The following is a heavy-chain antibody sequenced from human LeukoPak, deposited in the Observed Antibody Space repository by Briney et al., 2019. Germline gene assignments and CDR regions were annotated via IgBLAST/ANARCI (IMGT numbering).Heavy chain of an antibody. CDR3: ASRDCSSTSCYPYYFDY. D-gene: IGHD2-2*01. CDR1: GFTFSNYW. Sequence: GGSLRLSCEGSGFTFSNYWMGWVRQAPGKGLQWVANIKTDGGEKYYVDSVKGGFTISRDNAKNSLYLQMNSLRAEDTAVYYCASRDCSSTSCYPYYFDYWGQGTLVTVSS. V-gene: IGHV3-7*01. J-gene: IGHJ4*02. CDR2: IKTDGGEK.